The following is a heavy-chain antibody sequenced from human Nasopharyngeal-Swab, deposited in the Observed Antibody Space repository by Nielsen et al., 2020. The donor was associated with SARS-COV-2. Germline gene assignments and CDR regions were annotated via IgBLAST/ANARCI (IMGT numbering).Heavy chain of an antibody. Sequence: AGSLRLTCAASGFTFSSYGMNWVRQAPGKGLEWVSAISGSGGSTYYADSVKGRFTITRDNSKNTLYLQMNSLRAEDTAVYYCAKLASSSAFDHWGQGTLVTVSS. D-gene: IGHD6-6*01. CDR1: GFTFSSYG. CDR3: AKLASSSAFDH. V-gene: IGHV3-23*01. CDR2: ISGSGGST. J-gene: IGHJ4*02.